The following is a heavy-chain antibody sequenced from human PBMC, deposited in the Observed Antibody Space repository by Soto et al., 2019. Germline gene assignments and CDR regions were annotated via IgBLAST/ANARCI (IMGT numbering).Heavy chain of an antibody. J-gene: IGHJ4*02. CDR2: ISYDGSNK. CDR1: GFTFSSYG. V-gene: IGHV3-30*18. Sequence: GGSLRLSCAASGFTFSSYGMHWVRQAPGKGLEWVAVISYDGSNKYYADSVKGRFTISRDNSKNTLYLQMNSLRAEDTAVYYCAKDQAVAGTQGVSDYWGQGTLVTVSS. CDR3: AKDQAVAGTQGVSDY. D-gene: IGHD6-19*01.